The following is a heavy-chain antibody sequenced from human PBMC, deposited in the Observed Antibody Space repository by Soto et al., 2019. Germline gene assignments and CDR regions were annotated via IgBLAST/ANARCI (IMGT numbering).Heavy chain of an antibody. CDR3: ARDPWAADY. D-gene: IGHD3-16*01. J-gene: IGHJ4*02. CDR2: IYSGGST. Sequence: EVQLVESGGGLVQPGGSLRLSCAASGFTVSTKYMSWVRQAPGKGLEWVSVIYSGGSTFYADSVRGRCTISRDNSKNTVNLQMNSLGAEDTAVYYCARDPWAADYWGQGTLVTVSS. V-gene: IGHV3-66*01. CDR1: GFTVSTKY.